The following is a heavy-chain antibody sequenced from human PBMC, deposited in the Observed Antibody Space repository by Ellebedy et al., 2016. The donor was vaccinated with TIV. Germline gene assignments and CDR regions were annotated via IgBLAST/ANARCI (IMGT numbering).Heavy chain of an antibody. J-gene: IGHJ4*02. D-gene: IGHD3-16*01. CDR1: GFTFGSFA. Sequence: ETLSLTCAASGFTFGSFAMHWVRQPPGKGLEWLSVINSDASSTYHANSVKGRFTITRDNSKNTLYLQMNRLRTEDTAVYYCAIGSSSGFNYDRVGFEYWGQGTLVTVSP. V-gene: IGHV3-23*03. CDR3: AIGSSSGFNYDRVGFEY. CDR2: INSDASST.